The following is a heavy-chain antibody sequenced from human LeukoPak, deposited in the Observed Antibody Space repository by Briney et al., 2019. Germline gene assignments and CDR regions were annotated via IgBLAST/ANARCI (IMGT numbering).Heavy chain of an antibody. CDR2: ISYDGSNK. CDR3: ARDIVSDYYDFWSGPPDY. J-gene: IGHJ4*02. D-gene: IGHD3-3*01. Sequence: PGGSLRLSCAASGFTFSSYAMHWVRQAPGKGLEWVAVISYDGSNKYYADSVKGRFTISRDNSKNTLYLQMNSLRAEDTAVYYCARDIVSDYYDFWSGPPDYWGQGTLVTVSS. CDR1: GFTFSSYA. V-gene: IGHV3-30*01.